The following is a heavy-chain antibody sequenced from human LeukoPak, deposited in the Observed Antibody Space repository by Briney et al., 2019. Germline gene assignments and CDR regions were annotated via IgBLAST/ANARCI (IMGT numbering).Heavy chain of an antibody. CDR3: ARRGYYDSSAMGFDY. Sequence: PGGSLRLSCAASGFTFSSYAMSWVRQAPGKGLEWVSAISGSGGSTYYADSVKGRFTISRDNSKNTLYLQMNSLRAEDTAVYYCARRGYYDSSAMGFDYWGQGPLVTVSS. CDR2: ISGSGGST. V-gene: IGHV3-23*01. CDR1: GFTFSSYA. J-gene: IGHJ4*02. D-gene: IGHD3-22*01.